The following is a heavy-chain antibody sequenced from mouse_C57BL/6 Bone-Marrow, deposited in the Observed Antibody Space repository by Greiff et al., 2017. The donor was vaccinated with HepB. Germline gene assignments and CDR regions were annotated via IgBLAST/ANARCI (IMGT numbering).Heavy chain of an antibody. CDR2: IYPRSGNT. CDR3: ARATGYYFDY. Sequence: QVQLKESGAELARPGASVKLSCKASGYTFTSYGISWVKQRTGQGLEWIGEIYPRSGNTYYNEKFKGKATFTADTSSNTAYMQLSSLTTEDSAIYYCARATGYYFDYWGQGTTLTVSS. D-gene: IGHD4-1*01. V-gene: IGHV1-81*01. J-gene: IGHJ2*01. CDR1: GYTFTSYG.